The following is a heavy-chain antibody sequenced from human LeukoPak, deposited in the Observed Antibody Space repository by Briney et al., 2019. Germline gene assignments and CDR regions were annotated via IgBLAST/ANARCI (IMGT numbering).Heavy chain of an antibody. CDR1: GYSLTSYW. V-gene: IGHV5-10-1*01. D-gene: IGHD4-17*01. CDR2: IDPTDAYT. CDR3: ARQHRVGTVQGFDP. J-gene: IGHJ5*02. Sequence: RGESLKISRKGSGYSLTSYWISWVRQVPGKGLEWMGRIDPTDAYTNYRPSFQGHVTISADKSISTVYLHWSSLKASDTAMYYCARQHRVGTVQGFDPWGQGTLVTVSS.